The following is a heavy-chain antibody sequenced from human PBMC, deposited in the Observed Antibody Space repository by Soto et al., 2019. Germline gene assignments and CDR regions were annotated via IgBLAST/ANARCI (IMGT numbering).Heavy chain of an antibody. V-gene: IGHV3-15*01. J-gene: IGHJ6*02. CDR1: GFTFSNAW. CDR3: TTTTRSSGWRVGMDV. CDR2: IKSKTDGGTT. D-gene: IGHD6-19*01. Sequence: SGGSLRLSCAASGFTFSNAWMSWVRQAPGKGLEWVGRIKSKTDGGTTDYAAPVKGRFTISRDDSKNTLYLQMNSLKTEDTAVYYCTTTTRSSGWRVGMDVWGQGTTVTVSS.